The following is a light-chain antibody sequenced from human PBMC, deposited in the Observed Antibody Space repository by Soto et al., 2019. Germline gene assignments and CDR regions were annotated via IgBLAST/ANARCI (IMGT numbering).Light chain of an antibody. V-gene: IGKV1-39*01. Sequence: DTRMTQSPSSLSASVGDRVTITCRASQSISTYLNWYQQKPGKAPKLLIYAASSLQSGVPSRFGGSGSGTDFTLTISSLQPGDFATYYCQQSYSTPRTFGQGTKLEIK. CDR2: AAS. CDR1: QSISTY. CDR3: QQSYSTPRT. J-gene: IGKJ2*01.